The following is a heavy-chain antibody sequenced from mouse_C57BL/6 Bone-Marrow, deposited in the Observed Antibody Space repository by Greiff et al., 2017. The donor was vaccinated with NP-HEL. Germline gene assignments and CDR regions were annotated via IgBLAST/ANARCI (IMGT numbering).Heavy chain of an antibody. V-gene: IGHV5-15*01. J-gene: IGHJ4*01. CDR3: ARQGLRRRLYYAMDY. D-gene: IGHD2-4*01. CDR2: ISNLADSI. Sequence: DVKLVESGGGLVQPGGSLKLSCAASGFTFSDYGMAWVRQAPRKGPEWVAFISNLADSIYYADTVTGRFTISRENAKNTLYLEMSSLRSEDTAMYYCARQGLRRRLYYAMDYWGQGPSVTVSS. CDR1: GFTFSDYG.